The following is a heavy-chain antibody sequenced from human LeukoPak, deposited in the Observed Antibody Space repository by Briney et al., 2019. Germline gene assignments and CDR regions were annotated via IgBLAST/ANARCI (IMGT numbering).Heavy chain of an antibody. CDR1: GFTFSSYE. CDR3: ARDENTSIRGVDYYYYMDV. J-gene: IGHJ6*03. D-gene: IGHD3-10*01. CDR2: ISSSGSTI. V-gene: IGHV3-48*03. Sequence: GGSLRLSCAASGFTFSSYEMNWVRQAPGKGLEWVSYISSSGSTIYYADSVKGRFTISRDNAKNSLYLQMNSLRAEDTAVYYCARDENTSIRGVDYYYYMDVWGKGATVTISS.